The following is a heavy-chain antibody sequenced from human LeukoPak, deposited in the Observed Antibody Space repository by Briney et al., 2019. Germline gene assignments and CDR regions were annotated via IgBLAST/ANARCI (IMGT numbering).Heavy chain of an antibody. V-gene: IGHV1-69*05. CDR3: ASKYCTSTSCYFPRNWFDS. CDR1: GGTFSSHA. Sequence: ASVKVSCKASGGTFSSHAISWVRQAPGQGLEWMGGIIPIFGTARFAQKFQGRVTITTDESTSTVYMELSSLRSEDTAVYYCASKYCTSTSCYFPRNWFDSWGQGTLVTVSS. J-gene: IGHJ5*01. CDR2: IIPIFGTA. D-gene: IGHD2-2*01.